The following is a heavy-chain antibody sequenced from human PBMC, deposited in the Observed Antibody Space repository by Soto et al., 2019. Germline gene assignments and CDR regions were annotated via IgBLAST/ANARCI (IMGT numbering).Heavy chain of an antibody. Sequence: QVQLVQSGAEVKKPGASVKVSCKASGYTFTSYGISWVRQAPGQGLEWMGWISAYNGNTNYAQKLQGRVTMTTDTSTSTAYMVLRSPTSDDTAVYYCARVSSSSWYGDWFDPWGQGTLVTVSS. D-gene: IGHD6-13*01. CDR3: ARVSSSSWYGDWFDP. CDR1: GYTFTSYG. CDR2: ISAYNGNT. J-gene: IGHJ5*02. V-gene: IGHV1-18*01.